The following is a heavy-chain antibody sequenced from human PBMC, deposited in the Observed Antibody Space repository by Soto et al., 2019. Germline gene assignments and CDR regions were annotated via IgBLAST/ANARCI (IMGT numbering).Heavy chain of an antibody. D-gene: IGHD3-16*01. CDR3: AKDYQNFMIPLGGPLYYFDY. J-gene: IGHJ4*02. CDR2: ISYDGSNK. CDR1: GFTFSSYG. Sequence: VGSLRLSCAASGFTFSSYGMHWVRQAPGKGLEWVAVISYDGSNKYYADSVKGRFTISRDNSKNTLYLQMNSLRAEDTAVYYCAKDYQNFMIPLGGPLYYFDYRGQGTLVTVSS. V-gene: IGHV3-30*18.